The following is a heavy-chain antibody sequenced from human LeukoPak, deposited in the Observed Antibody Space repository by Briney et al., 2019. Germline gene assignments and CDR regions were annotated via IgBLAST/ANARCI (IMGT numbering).Heavy chain of an antibody. CDR2: IVVGSGNT. Sequence: SVKVSCKASGLTFTSSAVQWVRQARGQRLEWIGWIVVGSGNTNYAQKFQERVTITRDMSTSTAYMELSSLRSEDTAVYCCAADLEDSGWNLVDYWGQGTLVTVSS. D-gene: IGHD6-19*01. CDR3: AADLEDSGWNLVDY. V-gene: IGHV1-58*01. CDR1: GLTFTSSA. J-gene: IGHJ4*02.